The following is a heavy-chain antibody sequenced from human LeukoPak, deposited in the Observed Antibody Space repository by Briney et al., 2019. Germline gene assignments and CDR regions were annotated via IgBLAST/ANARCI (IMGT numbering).Heavy chain of an antibody. J-gene: IGHJ6*02. CDR1: GFTFSDWY. CDR2: IDMSGRTI. Sequence: GGSLRLSWAASGFTFSDWYMSWIRQAPGKGLEWVSYIDMSGRTIYYADSVKGRFTISRDNARNSLYLQMSSLRAEDTAVYYCARGHYGLDVWGQGTTVTVSS. V-gene: IGHV3-11*01. CDR3: ARGHYGLDV.